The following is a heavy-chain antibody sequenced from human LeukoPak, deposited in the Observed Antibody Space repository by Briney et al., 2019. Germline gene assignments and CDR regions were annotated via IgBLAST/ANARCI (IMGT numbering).Heavy chain of an antibody. D-gene: IGHD6-13*01. CDR2: IYYSGST. CDR3: ARHSSSWYTPRGYYYYYMDV. J-gene: IGHJ6*03. V-gene: IGHV4-59*08. CDR1: GGSISSYY. Sequence: SETLSLTCTVSGGSISSYYWSWIRQPPGKGLEWIGYIYYSGSTNYNPSLKSRVTMSVDTSKNQFSLKLSSVTAADTAVYYCARHSSSWYTPRGYYYYYMDVWGKGTTVTISS.